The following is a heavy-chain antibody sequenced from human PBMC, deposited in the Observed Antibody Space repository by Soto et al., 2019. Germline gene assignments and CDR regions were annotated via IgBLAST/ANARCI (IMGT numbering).Heavy chain of an antibody. D-gene: IGHD2-15*01. CDR2: IYYSGST. CDR1: GRSISSGGYY. CDR3: ARESGVVVVAATPHNWFDP. V-gene: IGHV4-39*07. Sequence: SETLSLTCTVSGRSISSGGYYWGWNRQPPGKGREWIGSIYYSGSTNYNPSLKSRVTISVDTSKNQFSLTLSSVTAADTAVYYCARESGVVVVAATPHNWFDPWGQGTLVTVSS. J-gene: IGHJ5*02.